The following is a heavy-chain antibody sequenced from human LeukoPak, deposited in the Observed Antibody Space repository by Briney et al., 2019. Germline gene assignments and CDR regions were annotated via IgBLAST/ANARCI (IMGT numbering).Heavy chain of an antibody. CDR2: IITILGTA. D-gene: IGHD3-22*01. V-gene: IGHV1-69*13. Sequence: GASVKVSCKASGYTFTSYGISWVRQAPGQGLEWMGGIITILGTANYAQKFQGRVTITADESTSTAYMELSSLRSEDTAVYYCARGKGGYYVYYFDYWGQGTLVTVSS. J-gene: IGHJ4*02. CDR3: ARGKGGYYVYYFDY. CDR1: GYTFTSYG.